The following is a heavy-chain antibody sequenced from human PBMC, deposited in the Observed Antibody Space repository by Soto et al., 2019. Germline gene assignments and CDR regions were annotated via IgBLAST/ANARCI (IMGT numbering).Heavy chain of an antibody. D-gene: IGHD3-10*01. CDR3: ARAPTRSLLLSYYYGMDV. CDR2: INDSGST. V-gene: IGHV4-34*01. J-gene: IGHJ6*02. CDR1: GGSFSGYY. Sequence: QVQLQQWGAGLLKPSETLSLTCAVYGGSFSGYYWSWIRQPPGKGLYWIGEINDSGSTNYNPSLKSRLTISVDTSKNQFSLKLSSVTAADTAVYYCARAPTRSLLLSYYYGMDVWGQGTTVTVSS.